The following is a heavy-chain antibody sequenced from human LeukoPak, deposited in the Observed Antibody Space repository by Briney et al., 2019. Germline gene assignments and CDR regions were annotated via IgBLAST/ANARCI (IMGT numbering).Heavy chain of an antibody. D-gene: IGHD5-18*01. Sequence: NPSETLSLTCSVSGGSISSYYWSWIRQPPGKGLEWIGYIYFSGSTNYSPSLKSRVTILVDTSKNQLSLKLSSVTAADTAVYYCARGYSYGSNNWFDPWGQGTLVTVSS. CDR3: ARGYSYGSNNWFDP. CDR1: GGSISSYY. CDR2: IYFSGST. V-gene: IGHV4-59*08. J-gene: IGHJ5*02.